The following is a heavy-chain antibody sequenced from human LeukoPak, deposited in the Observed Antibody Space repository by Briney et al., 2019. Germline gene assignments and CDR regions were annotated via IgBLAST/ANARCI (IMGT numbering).Heavy chain of an antibody. J-gene: IGHJ4*02. CDR1: GFTFSSSI. V-gene: IGHV3-21*04. D-gene: IGHD2-21*01. CDR3: LRGDSRDY. Sequence: GGSLRLSCAASGFTFSSSIMNWVRQAPGKGLEWVASIGPSGTNKHYAGSLEGRFTISRDNARNSLFLEMNSLRVEDTAVYYCLRGDSRDYWGQGALVTVSS. CDR2: IGPSGTNK.